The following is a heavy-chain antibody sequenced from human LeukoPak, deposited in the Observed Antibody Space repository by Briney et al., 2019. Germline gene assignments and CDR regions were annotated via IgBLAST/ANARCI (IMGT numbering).Heavy chain of an antibody. V-gene: IGHV3-53*01. Sequence: PGGSLRLSCAASGFTVSSNYMSWVRQAPGKGLEWVSLIYSGGSTYFVDSVKGRFTVSRDISRNTLPLQMNNLRAEDTAVYYCARGGGKQPYYYCYYLDVWGKGTTVTVSS. J-gene: IGHJ6*03. CDR1: GFTVSSNY. D-gene: IGHD1/OR15-1a*01. CDR2: IYSGGST. CDR3: ARGGGKQPYYYCYYLDV.